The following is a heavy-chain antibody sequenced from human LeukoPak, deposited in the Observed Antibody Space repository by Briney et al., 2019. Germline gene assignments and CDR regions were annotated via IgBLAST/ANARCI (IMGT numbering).Heavy chain of an antibody. V-gene: IGHV4-59*01. J-gene: IGHJ4*02. Sequence: PSETLSLTCTVSDGSLTNYYWSWIRQPPGKGLEWIGYIYYSGSTDYNSSLKSRVTISVDMSKNQFSLNLSSVTAADTAVYYCARAVFSYCSGGSCPYFDYWGQGTLVTVSS. CDR2: IYYSGST. CDR3: ARAVFSYCSGGSCPYFDY. D-gene: IGHD2-15*01. CDR1: DGSLTNYY.